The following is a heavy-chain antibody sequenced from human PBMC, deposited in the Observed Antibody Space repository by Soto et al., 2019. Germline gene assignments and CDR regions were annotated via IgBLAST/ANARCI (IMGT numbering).Heavy chain of an antibody. CDR3: ARGGDFWSGYVPDYYYMDV. V-gene: IGHV1-69*02. D-gene: IGHD3-3*01. J-gene: IGHJ6*03. CDR2: IIPILGIA. CDR1: GGTFSSYT. Sequence: SVKVSCKASGGTFSSYTISWVRQAPGQGLEWMGRIIPILGIANYAQKFQGRVTITADKSTSTAYMELSSLRSEDTAVYYCARGGDFWSGYVPDYYYMDVWGKGTTVTVSS.